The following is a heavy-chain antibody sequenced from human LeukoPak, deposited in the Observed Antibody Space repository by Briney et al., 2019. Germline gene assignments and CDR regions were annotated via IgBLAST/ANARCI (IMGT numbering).Heavy chain of an antibody. D-gene: IGHD3-10*01. J-gene: IGHJ5*02. V-gene: IGHV3-48*03. CDR1: GFTFSTYE. CDR3: ARSTYYYGSGSYYIGYFDP. Sequence: GGSLRLSCAASGFTFSTYEMNWVRQAPGKGLEWVSYISTSGSTIYYADSVKGRFTISRDNAKNSLYLQVNSLRADDTAVYYCARSTYYYGSGSYYIGYFDPWGQGTLVTVSS. CDR2: ISTSGSTI.